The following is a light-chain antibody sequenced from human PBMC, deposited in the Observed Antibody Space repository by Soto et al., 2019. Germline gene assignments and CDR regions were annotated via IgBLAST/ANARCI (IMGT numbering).Light chain of an antibody. CDR2: GAS. J-gene: IGKJ1*01. CDR3: QQLNSYPRT. V-gene: IGKV1-9*01. CDR1: QAISSY. Sequence: IPLTQSPSSLSASVGDRVTITCRASQAISSYLAWYQQKPGRAPNLLIYGASTLQSGVPSRFSDSGSGTDFTLTISSLQPEDFATYYCQQLNSYPRTFGQGTKVEIK.